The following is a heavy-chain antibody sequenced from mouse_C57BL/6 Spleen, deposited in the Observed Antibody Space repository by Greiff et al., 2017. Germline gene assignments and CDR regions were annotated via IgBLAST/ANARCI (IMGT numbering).Heavy chain of an antibody. V-gene: IGHV1-15*01. CDR1: GYTFTDYE. CDR3: TRGELGRYYAMDY. CDR2: IDPETGGT. Sequence: QVHVKQSGAELVRPGASVTLSCKASGYTFTDYEMHWVKQTPVHGLEWIGAIDPETGGTAYNQKFKGKAILTADKSSSTAYMELRSLTSEDSAVYYCTRGELGRYYAMDYWGQGTSVTVSS. J-gene: IGHJ4*01. D-gene: IGHD4-1*01.